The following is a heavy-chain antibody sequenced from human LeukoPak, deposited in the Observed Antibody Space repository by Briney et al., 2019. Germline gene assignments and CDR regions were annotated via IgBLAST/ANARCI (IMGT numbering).Heavy chain of an antibody. V-gene: IGHV4-59*08. CDR1: GGPISSYY. J-gene: IGHJ2*01. D-gene: IGHD3-16*01. CDR2: IYYSGST. Sequence: SETLSLTCTVSGGPISSYYWSWIRQPPGKGLEWIGYIYYSGSTNYNPSLKSRVTISVDTSKNQFSLKLSSVTAADTAVYYCARLKLGAYFDLWGRGTLVTVSS. CDR3: ARLKLGAYFDL.